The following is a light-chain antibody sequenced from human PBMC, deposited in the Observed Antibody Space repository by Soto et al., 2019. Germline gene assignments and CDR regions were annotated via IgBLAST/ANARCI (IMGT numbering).Light chain of an antibody. CDR3: QQRSNWPPI. J-gene: IGKJ5*01. CDR2: GAS. Sequence: EIVLTQSRATLSLSPGQRPTLSCKASQSVSSNLAWYQQKAGQAPRLIIYGASNRATGIPARFSGSGSGTEFTLTISSLEPEDFAVYYCQQRSNWPPIFGQGTRLEIK. CDR1: QSVSSN. V-gene: IGKV3-11*01.